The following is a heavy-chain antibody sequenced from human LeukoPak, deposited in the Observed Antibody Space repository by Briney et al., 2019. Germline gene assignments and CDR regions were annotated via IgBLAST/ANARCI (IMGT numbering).Heavy chain of an antibody. CDR1: GFTFSSYA. V-gene: IGHV4-34*08. J-gene: IGHJ4*02. D-gene: IGHD3-22*01. CDR3: AADSSGYYRTAFDY. Sequence: PGGSLRLSCAASGFTFSSYAMSWIRQPPGKGLEWIGEINHSGSTNYNPSLKSRVTISVDTSKNQFSLKLSSVTAADTAVYYCAADSSGYYRTAFDYWGQGTLVTVSS. CDR2: INHSGST.